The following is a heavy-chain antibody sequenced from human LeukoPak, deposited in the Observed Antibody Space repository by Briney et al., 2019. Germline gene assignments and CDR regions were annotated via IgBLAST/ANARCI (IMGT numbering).Heavy chain of an antibody. V-gene: IGHV3-72*01. J-gene: IGHJ4*02. CDR2: ARNKANSHTT. CDR1: GFTFSDHH. CDR3: TRGPTGSYLNFDY. Sequence: GGSLRLSCAASGFTFSDHHMDWVRQAPGKGLEWVGRARNKANSHTTEYAAPVKGRFTVSRDDSKNLLYLQMNSLKTDDTAVYYCTRGPTGSYLNFDYWGQGTLVTVSS. D-gene: IGHD1-26*01.